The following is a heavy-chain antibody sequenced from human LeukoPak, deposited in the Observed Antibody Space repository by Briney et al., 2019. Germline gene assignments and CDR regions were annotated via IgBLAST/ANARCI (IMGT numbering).Heavy chain of an antibody. CDR1: GGSISSYY. V-gene: IGHV4-59*01. J-gene: IGHJ6*02. CDR2: IYYSGST. D-gene: IGHD6-13*01. Sequence: SETLSLTCTVSGGSISSYYWSWIRQPAGKGLEWIGYIYYSGSTNYNPSLKSRVTISVDTSKNQFSLKLSSVTAADTAVYYCARDLRGAWYSPRNYYYGMDVWGQGTTVTVSS. CDR3: ARDLRGAWYSPRNYYYGMDV.